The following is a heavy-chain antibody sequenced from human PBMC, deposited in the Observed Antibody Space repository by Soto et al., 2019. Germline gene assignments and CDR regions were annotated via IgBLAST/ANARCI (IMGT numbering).Heavy chain of an antibody. CDR1: CISISRYY. CDR2: MYNTGST. Sequence: SETLSLTCTISCISISRYYWSWIRQPPGKGLEWIGYMYNTGSTVYNPPFKSRVTISVDTSKNQFSLKLNSVTAADTAVYYCARDLWGYCGTDCYPLDVWGQGTTVTVS. D-gene: IGHD2-21*02. V-gene: IGHV4-59*01. J-gene: IGHJ6*02. CDR3: ARDLWGYCGTDCYPLDV.